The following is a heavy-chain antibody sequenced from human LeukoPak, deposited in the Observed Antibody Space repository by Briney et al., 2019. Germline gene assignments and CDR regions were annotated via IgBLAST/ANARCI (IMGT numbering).Heavy chain of an antibody. J-gene: IGHJ4*02. CDR3: ARDLTRKVFDY. Sequence: GGSQSLLRAASGFTFTSYCLHWVRQAPGKGLEWVSTINTDGSRTTHADSVKGGFTISRDDAKNSLHLQMNSLRVDDTAVYYCARDLTRKVFDYWGRDNGDTVSS. D-gene: IGHD2-15*01. CDR2: INTDGSRT. CDR1: GFTFTSYC. V-gene: IGHV3-74*01.